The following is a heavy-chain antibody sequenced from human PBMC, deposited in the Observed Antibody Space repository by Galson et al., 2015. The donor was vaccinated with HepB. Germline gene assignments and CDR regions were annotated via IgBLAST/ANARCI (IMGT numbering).Heavy chain of an antibody. J-gene: IGHJ3*02. CDR2: INHSGST. CDR1: GGSFSGYY. D-gene: IGHD3-16*01. CDR3: ASRMIRAFDI. Sequence: SETLSLTCAVYGGSFSGYYWSWIRQPPGKGLEWIGEINHSGSTNYNPSLKSRVTISVDTSMNQFSLKLSSVTAADTAVYYCASRMIRAFDIWGQGTMVTVSS. V-gene: IGHV4-34*01.